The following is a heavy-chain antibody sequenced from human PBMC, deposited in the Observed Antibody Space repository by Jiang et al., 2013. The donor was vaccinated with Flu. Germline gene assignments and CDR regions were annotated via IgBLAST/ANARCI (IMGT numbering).Heavy chain of an antibody. Sequence: GLVKPSETLSLTCTVSSGSISSSDHHRGWVRQPPGKGLEWIGSIYYSGKTYYKPSLRSRVTISIDTRKNQFFLKLSSVTAADTAVYYCAREHSSSSDYWGQGTLVTVSS. CDR1: SGSISSSDHH. J-gene: IGHJ4*02. D-gene: IGHD6-6*01. CDR2: IYYSGKT. V-gene: IGHV4-39*07. CDR3: AREHSSSSDY.